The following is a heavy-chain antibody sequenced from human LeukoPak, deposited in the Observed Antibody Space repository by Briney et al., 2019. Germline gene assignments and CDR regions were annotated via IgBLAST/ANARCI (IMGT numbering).Heavy chain of an antibody. CDR3: ASDVRYYYDSSGERHGMDV. V-gene: IGHV4-31*03. D-gene: IGHD3-22*01. J-gene: IGHJ6*02. CDR1: GGSVSSGGYY. CDR2: IYYSGST. Sequence: SETLSLTCTVSGGSVSSGGYYWSWIRQHPGKGLEWIGYIYYSGSTYYNPSLKSRVTISVDTSKNQFSLKLSSVTAADTAVYYCASDVRYYYDSSGERHGMDVWGQGTTVTVSS.